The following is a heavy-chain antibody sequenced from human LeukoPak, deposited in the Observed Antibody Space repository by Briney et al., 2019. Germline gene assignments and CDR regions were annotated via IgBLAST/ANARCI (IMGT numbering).Heavy chain of an antibody. V-gene: IGHV1-69*06. D-gene: IGHD6-13*01. Sequence: SVKVSCKASGGTFSSYAISWVRQAPGQGLEWMGGIIPIFGTANYAQKFQGRVTITADKSTSTAYMELSSLRSEDTAVYYCARTGIAAAGTSYYYMDVWGKGTTVTVSS. J-gene: IGHJ6*03. CDR2: IIPIFGTA. CDR3: ARTGIAAAGTSYYYMDV. CDR1: GGTFSSYA.